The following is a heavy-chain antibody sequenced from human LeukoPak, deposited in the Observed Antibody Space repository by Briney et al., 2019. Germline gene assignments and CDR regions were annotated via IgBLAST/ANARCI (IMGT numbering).Heavy chain of an antibody. V-gene: IGHV4-34*01. Sequence: KPLETLSLTCAVYGGSFSGYYWSWIRQPPGKGLEWIGEINHSGSTNYNPSLKSRVTISVDTSKNQFSLKLSSVTAADTAVYYCASVSSGWYFDYWGQGTLVTVSS. CDR2: INHSGST. D-gene: IGHD6-19*01. CDR1: GGSFSGYY. CDR3: ASVSSGWYFDY. J-gene: IGHJ4*02.